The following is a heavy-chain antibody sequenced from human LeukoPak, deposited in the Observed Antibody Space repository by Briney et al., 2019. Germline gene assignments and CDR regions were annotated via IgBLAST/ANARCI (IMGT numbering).Heavy chain of an antibody. CDR1: GFTFSSYG. Sequence: PGGSLRLSCAASGFTFSSYGMHWVRQDPGKGLEWVAVISYDGSNKYYADSVKGRFTISRDNSKNTLYLQMNSLRAEDTAVYYCAPKGRGFNYYYGMDVWGQGTTVTVSS. CDR3: APKGRGFNYYYGMDV. J-gene: IGHJ6*02. CDR2: ISYDGSNK. D-gene: IGHD3-10*01. V-gene: IGHV3-30*03.